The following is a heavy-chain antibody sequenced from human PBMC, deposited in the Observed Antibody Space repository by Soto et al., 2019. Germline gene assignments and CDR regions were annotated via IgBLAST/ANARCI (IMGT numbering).Heavy chain of an antibody. CDR3: AREILSPDFYFHGMDV. D-gene: IGHD2-15*01. V-gene: IGHV1-18*04. J-gene: IGHJ6*02. CDR1: GYTFTSYG. CDR2: ISAKKGNT. Sequence: QGQLEQSGAEVKKPGASVKVSCKASGYTFTSYGISWVRQAPGQGLEWMGWISAKKGNTKYAQKFQGRVTMTTDTSTSTAYMELRSLRSDDTAVYYCAREILSPDFYFHGMDVWGQGTTVTVSS.